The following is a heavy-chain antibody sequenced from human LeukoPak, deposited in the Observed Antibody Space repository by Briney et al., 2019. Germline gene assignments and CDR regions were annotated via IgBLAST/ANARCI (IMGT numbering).Heavy chain of an antibody. J-gene: IGHJ5*02. Sequence: ASVKVSCKASGDTFTSYDTNWVRQATGQGLEWVGWMDPNSGNSGYAQKFQGRVTITRNTSISTAYMELNSLRSEDTAVYYCARGGDHDFWSGYPSNWFDPWGQGTLVTVSS. CDR2: MDPNSGNS. CDR1: GDTFTSYD. V-gene: IGHV1-8*03. D-gene: IGHD3-3*01. CDR3: ARGGDHDFWSGYPSNWFDP.